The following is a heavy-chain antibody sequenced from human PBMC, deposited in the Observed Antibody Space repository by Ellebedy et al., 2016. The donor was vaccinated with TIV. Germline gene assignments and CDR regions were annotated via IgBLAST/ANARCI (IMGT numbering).Heavy chain of an antibody. CDR1: GGSISSSSYY. CDR3: ARYYDILTGYLGNFDY. J-gene: IGHJ4*02. D-gene: IGHD3-9*01. CDR2: IYYSGST. V-gene: IGHV4-39*07. Sequence: SETLSLTXTVSGGSISSSSYYWGWIRQPPGKGLEWIGSIYYSGSTYYNPSLKSRVTISVDTSKNQFSLKLSSVTAADTAVYYCARYYDILTGYLGNFDYWGQGTLVTVSS.